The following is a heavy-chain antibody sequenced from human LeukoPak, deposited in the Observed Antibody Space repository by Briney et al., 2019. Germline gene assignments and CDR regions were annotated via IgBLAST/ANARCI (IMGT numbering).Heavy chain of an antibody. CDR1: GFSFSSYE. J-gene: IGHJ4*02. V-gene: IGHV3-21*01. D-gene: IGHD1-26*01. CDR3: ARALWEHRSSAYFDY. Sequence: GGSLRLSCAASGFSFSSYEMNWVRQTPGKGLEWVSSIGTSTSYIYYADSVKGRFTISRDNAKNSLYLEMNSLRAEDTAVYYCARALWEHRSSAYFDYWGQGTLVTVSS. CDR2: IGTSTSYI.